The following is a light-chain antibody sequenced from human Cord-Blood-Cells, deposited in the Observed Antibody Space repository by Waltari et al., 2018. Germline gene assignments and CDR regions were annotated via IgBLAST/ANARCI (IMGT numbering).Light chain of an antibody. Sequence: DIVLTQSPLSLPVTPGEPASISCRSSQGLLHSNGYNYLDWYLQKPGQSPQLLIYLGSNRASGGPDRFRGSGSGTDFTLKISRVEAEDVGVYYCMQALQTPYSFGQGTKLEIK. J-gene: IGKJ2*03. V-gene: IGKV2-28*01. CDR3: MQALQTPYS. CDR2: LGS. CDR1: QGLLHSNGYNY.